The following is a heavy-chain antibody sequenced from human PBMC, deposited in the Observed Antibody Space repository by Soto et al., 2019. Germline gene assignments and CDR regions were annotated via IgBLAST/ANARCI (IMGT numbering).Heavy chain of an antibody. Sequence: GESLKISCKGSGYSFTTYWIGWVRQMPGKGLEWMGIIYPGDSDTRYSPSFQGQVTISADKSISTAYLQWSSLKASDTAMYYCARRVSLIQLWLIVYWGQGTRVAVSS. CDR1: GYSFTTYW. CDR2: IYPGDSDT. CDR3: ARRVSLIQLWLIVY. V-gene: IGHV5-51*01. D-gene: IGHD5-18*01. J-gene: IGHJ4*02.